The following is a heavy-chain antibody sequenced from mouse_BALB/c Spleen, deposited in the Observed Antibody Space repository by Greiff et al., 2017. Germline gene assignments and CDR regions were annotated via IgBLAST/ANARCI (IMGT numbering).Heavy chain of an antibody. CDR1: GFTFTDYY. Sequence: EVQVVESGGGLVQPGGSLRLSCATSGFTFTDYYMSWVRQPPGKALEWLGFIRNKANGYTTEYSASVKGRFTISRDNSQSILYLQMNTLRAEDSATYYCARGPTGYAMYYWGQGTSVTVSS. V-gene: IGHV7-3*02. CDR2: IRNKANGYTT. CDR3: ARGPTGYAMYY. J-gene: IGHJ4*01.